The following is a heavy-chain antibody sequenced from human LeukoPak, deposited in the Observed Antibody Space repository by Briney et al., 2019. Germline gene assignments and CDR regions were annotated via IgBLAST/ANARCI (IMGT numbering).Heavy chain of an antibody. CDR2: IIPIFGTA. V-gene: IGHV1-69*13. J-gene: IGHJ4*02. Sequence: ASVKVSCKASGGTFSSYAISWVRQAPGQGLEWMGGIIPIFGTANYEQKFQGRVTITADESTSTAYMELSSLRSEDTAVYYCARSRPFRRAIAGSGWYGSYDYWGQGTLVTVSS. D-gene: IGHD6-19*01. CDR3: ARSRPFRRAIAGSGWYGSYDY. CDR1: GGTFSSYA.